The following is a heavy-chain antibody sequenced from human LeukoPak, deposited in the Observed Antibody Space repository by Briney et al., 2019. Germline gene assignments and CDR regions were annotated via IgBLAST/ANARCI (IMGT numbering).Heavy chain of an antibody. CDR3: AKDYCTNGVCYGFDY. J-gene: IGHJ4*02. V-gene: IGHV3-9*03. CDR1: GFTFDDYA. CDR2: ISWNSGSI. Sequence: GGSLRLSCAASGFTFDDYAMHWVRRAPGKGMEWVSGISWNSGSIGYADSVNGRFTISRGNAKNSLYLQMNSLRAEDMALYYCAKDYCTNGVCYGFDYWGQGTLVTVSS. D-gene: IGHD2-8*01.